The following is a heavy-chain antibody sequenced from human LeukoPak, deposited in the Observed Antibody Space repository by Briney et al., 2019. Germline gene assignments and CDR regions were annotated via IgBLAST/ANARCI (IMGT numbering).Heavy chain of an antibody. J-gene: IGHJ6*04. D-gene: IGHD6-13*01. Sequence: SVKVSCKASGGTFSSYAISWERQAPGQGLEWMGGIIPIFGTANYAQKFQGRVTITADESTSTAYMELSSLRSEDTAVYYCARSEAAAAYYYYYGMEVWGKGTTVTVSS. CDR2: IIPIFGTA. V-gene: IGHV1-69*01. CDR1: GGTFSSYA. CDR3: ARSEAAAAYYYYYGMEV.